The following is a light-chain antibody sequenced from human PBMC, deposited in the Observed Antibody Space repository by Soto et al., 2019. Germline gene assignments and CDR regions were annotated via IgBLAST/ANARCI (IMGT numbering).Light chain of an antibody. J-gene: IGKJ2*01. CDR1: QSVSSN. CDR2: GAS. CDR3: QQYNNWPRT. V-gene: IGKV3-15*01. Sequence: EIVMTQSPATLSVSPGERATVSCRANQSVSSNLAWYQQKPGQAPRLLIYGASTRATGIPARFSGSGSGTEFTLTIGSLQSEDFAVYYCQQYNNWPRTFGQGTKLEIK.